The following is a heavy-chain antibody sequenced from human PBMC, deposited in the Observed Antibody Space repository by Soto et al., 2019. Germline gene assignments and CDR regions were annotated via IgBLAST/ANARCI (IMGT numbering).Heavy chain of an antibody. D-gene: IGHD3-3*01. CDR2: IYYSGST. CDR1: GGSISSYY. V-gene: IGHV4-59*01. Sequence: SETLSLTCTVSGGSISSYYWSWIRQPPGKGLERIGYIYYSGSTNYNPSLKSRVTISVDTSKNQFSLKLSSVTAADTAVYYCARSAYDFWPSNQNYFDYWGQGTLVTVSS. CDR3: ARSAYDFWPSNQNYFDY. J-gene: IGHJ4*02.